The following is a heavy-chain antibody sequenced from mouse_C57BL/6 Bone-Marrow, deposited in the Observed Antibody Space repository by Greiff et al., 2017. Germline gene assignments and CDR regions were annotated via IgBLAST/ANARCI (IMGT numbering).Heavy chain of an antibody. Sequence: EVQLQQSGAELVRPGASVKLSCTASGFNIKDDYMHWVKQRPEQGLEWIGWIDPENGDTESASKFQGKATITADTSSNTAYLQLSSLTSEDTAVYYCTTFPLITTVVATDYFDYWGQGTTLTVSS. V-gene: IGHV14-4*01. CDR3: TTFPLITTVVATDYFDY. J-gene: IGHJ2*01. CDR2: IDPENGDT. CDR1: GFNIKDDY. D-gene: IGHD1-1*01.